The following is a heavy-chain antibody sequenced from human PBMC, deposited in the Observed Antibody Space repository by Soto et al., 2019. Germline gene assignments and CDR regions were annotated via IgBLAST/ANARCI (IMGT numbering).Heavy chain of an antibody. CDR1: GFTFSSYG. J-gene: IGHJ6*02. V-gene: IGHV3-30*18. D-gene: IGHD6-13*01. Sequence: QVQLVESGGGVVQPGRSLRLSCAASGFTFSSYGMHWVRQAPGKGLEWVAVISYDGSNKYYADSVKGRFTISRDNXKTXLYLQMNSRRAEDTAVYYCAKDLALGSWYRGGMDVWGQGTTVTVSS. CDR3: AKDLALGSWYRGGMDV. CDR2: ISYDGSNK.